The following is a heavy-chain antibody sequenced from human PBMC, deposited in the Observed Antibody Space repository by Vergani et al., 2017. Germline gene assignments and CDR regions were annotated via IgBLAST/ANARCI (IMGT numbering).Heavy chain of an antibody. Sequence: EVQLVESGGGLVKRGGSLRLSCAASGFTFSSYSMNWVRQAPGKGLEWVSSISSSSSTIYYADSVKGRFTISRDNAKNSLYLQMNSLRAEDTAVYYCARDLGSSWYGLSNWFDPWGQGTLVTVSS. CDR2: ISSSSSTI. V-gene: IGHV3-21*01. CDR1: GFTFSSYS. J-gene: IGHJ5*02. CDR3: ARDLGSSWYGLSNWFDP. D-gene: IGHD6-13*01.